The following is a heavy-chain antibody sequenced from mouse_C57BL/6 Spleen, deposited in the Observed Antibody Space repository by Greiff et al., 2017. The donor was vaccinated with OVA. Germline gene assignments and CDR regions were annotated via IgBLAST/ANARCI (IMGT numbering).Heavy chain of an antibody. Sequence: QVQLQQSGAELVRPGASVTLSCKASGYTFTDYEMHWVKQTPVHGLEWIGAIDPETGGTAYNQKFKGKAILTADKSSSTAYMELRSLTSEDSAVYYCTRDYDYSYWYFDVWGTGTTVTVSS. CDR1: GYTFTDYE. V-gene: IGHV1-15*01. CDR3: TRDYDYSYWYFDV. J-gene: IGHJ1*03. D-gene: IGHD2-4*01. CDR2: IDPETGGT.